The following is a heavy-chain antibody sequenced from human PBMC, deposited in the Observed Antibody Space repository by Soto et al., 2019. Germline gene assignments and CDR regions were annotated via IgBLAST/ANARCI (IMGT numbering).Heavy chain of an antibody. CDR1: GFTFSSYA. J-gene: IGHJ4*02. Sequence: EVQLVESGGGLVQPGGSLRLSCAASGFTFSSYAMHWVRQAPGKGLEYVSAISSNGGSTYYANSVKGRFTISRDNSTTTLYRQMGTLRAADMAVYYCAREGYCSSTSCYSFAYWGQGTLVTVSS. D-gene: IGHD2-2*01. CDR2: ISSNGGST. V-gene: IGHV3-64*01. CDR3: AREGYCSSTSCYSFAY.